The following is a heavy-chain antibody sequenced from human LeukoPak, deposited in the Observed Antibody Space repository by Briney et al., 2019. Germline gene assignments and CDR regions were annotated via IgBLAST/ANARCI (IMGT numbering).Heavy chain of an antibody. D-gene: IGHD1-26*01. V-gene: IGHV4-34*01. Sequence: SETLSLTCAVYGGSFSPYYWSWIRQSPLKGLEWIAEINHIGVANYNPSLKSRVTISVDTSNNQFSLKMRSVTAADTAVYYCARDYTPPSSGSYWSSYFDYWGQGTLVTVSS. CDR2: INHIGVA. CDR3: ARDYTPPSSGSYWSSYFDY. J-gene: IGHJ4*02. CDR1: GGSFSPYY.